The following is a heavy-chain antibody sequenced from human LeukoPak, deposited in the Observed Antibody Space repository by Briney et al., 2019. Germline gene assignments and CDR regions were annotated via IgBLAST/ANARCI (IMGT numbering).Heavy chain of an antibody. CDR3: AKGDREMATTPSGSDY. V-gene: IGHV3-30*02. D-gene: IGHD5-24*01. CDR1: GFTFSSYG. J-gene: IGHJ4*02. CDR2: IRYDGSNK. Sequence: GGSLRLSCAASGFTFSSYGMHWVRQAPGKGLEWVAFIRYDGSNKYYADSVKGRFTISRDNSKNTLYLQMSSLKAEDTAVYYCAKGDREMATTPSGSDYWGQGTLVTVSS.